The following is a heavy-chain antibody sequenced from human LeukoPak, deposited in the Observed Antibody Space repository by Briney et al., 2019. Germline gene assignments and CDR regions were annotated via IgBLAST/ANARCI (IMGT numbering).Heavy chain of an antibody. CDR1: GYTFTSYD. J-gene: IGHJ4*02. Sequence: ASVKVSCKASGYTFTSYDINWVRQATGQGLEWMGWISAYNGNTNYAQKLQGRVTMTTDTSTSTAYMELRSLRSDDTAVYYCAREKWVSSGWLGFDYWGQGTLVTVSS. V-gene: IGHV1-18*01. CDR3: AREKWVSSGWLGFDY. CDR2: ISAYNGNT. D-gene: IGHD6-19*01.